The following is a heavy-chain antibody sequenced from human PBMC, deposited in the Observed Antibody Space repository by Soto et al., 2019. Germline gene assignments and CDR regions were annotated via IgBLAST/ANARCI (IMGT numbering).Heavy chain of an antibody. Sequence: SETLSLTCTVSGGTISSSSYYWGWIRQPPGKGLEWIGSIYDSGSTYYNPSLKSRFTISVDTSKNQFSLKLSSVTAADTAVYYCARHEDDYDILTGFRVSWFDPWGQGTLVTVSS. D-gene: IGHD3-9*01. CDR3: ARHEDDYDILTGFRVSWFDP. J-gene: IGHJ5*02. V-gene: IGHV4-39*01. CDR1: GGTISSSSYY. CDR2: IYDSGST.